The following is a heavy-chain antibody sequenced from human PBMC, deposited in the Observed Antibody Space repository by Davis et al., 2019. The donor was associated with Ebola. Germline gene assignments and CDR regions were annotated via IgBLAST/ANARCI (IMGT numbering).Heavy chain of an antibody. J-gene: IGHJ6*02. Sequence: ASVKVSCKASGYTFTSYYMHWVRQAPGQGLEWMGIINPSGGSTSYAQKIQGRVTMTRDTSTSTVYMELSSLRSEDTAVYYCARELVPAAIPPYYYYGMDVWGQGTTVTVSS. V-gene: IGHV1-46*01. CDR3: ARELVPAAIPPYYYYGMDV. CDR1: GYTFTSYY. D-gene: IGHD2-2*02. CDR2: INPSGGST.